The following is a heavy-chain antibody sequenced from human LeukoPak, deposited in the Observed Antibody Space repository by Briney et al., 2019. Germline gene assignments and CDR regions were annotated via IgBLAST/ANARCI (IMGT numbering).Heavy chain of an antibody. V-gene: IGHV3-30*04. CDR1: GFTFSSYA. CDR3: ARAPFGDI. J-gene: IGHJ3*02. CDR2: ISYDGSNK. Sequence: RRSLRLSCAASGFTFSSYAMHWVRQAPGKGLEWVAVISYDGSNKYYADSVKGRFTISRDNSKNTLYLQMNSLRAEDTAVYYCARAPFGDIWGQGTMVTVSS. D-gene: IGHD3-3*01.